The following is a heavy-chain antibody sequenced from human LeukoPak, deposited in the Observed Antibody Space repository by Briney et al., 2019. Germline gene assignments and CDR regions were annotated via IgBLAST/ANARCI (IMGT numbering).Heavy chain of an antibody. Sequence: TSETLSLTCTVSGGSISSYYWSWIRQPPGKGLEWIGYIHYSGSTNYNPSLKSRVTISVDTSKNQFSLKLSSVTAADTAVYYCARDRLYNYWGQGTLVTVSS. CDR2: IHYSGST. CDR3: ARDRLYNY. V-gene: IGHV4-59*01. J-gene: IGHJ4*02. CDR1: GGSISSYY. D-gene: IGHD2/OR15-2a*01.